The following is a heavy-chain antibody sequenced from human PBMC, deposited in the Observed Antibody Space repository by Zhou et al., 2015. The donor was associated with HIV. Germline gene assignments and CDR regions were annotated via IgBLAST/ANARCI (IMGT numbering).Heavy chain of an antibody. D-gene: IGHD3-10*01. CDR3: ATNPMTMVRDPRGYFDS. J-gene: IGHJ4*02. CDR2: FIPIFGTA. Sequence: QVQLVQSGAEVKKPGSSVKVSCKASGGTFSSYAISWVRQAPGQGLEWMGGFIPIFGTAFYAQKVQGRVTITADESTTTAYMELSSLRSEDAALYYCATNPMTMVRDPRGYFDSWGQGTLVTVSS. V-gene: IGHV1-69*01. CDR1: GGTFSSYA.